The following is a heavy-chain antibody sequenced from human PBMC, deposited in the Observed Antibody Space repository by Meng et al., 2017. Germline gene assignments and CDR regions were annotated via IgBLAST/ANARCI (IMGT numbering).Heavy chain of an antibody. CDR2: IWYDGSNK. V-gene: IGHV3-33*01. CDR3: ARVSPRKVQLSALSYYYGMDV. CDR1: GFTFSSYG. Sequence: GESLKISCAASGFTFSSYGMHWVRQAPGKGLEWVAVIWYDGSNKYYADSVKGRFTISRDNSKNTLYLQMNSLRAEDTAVYYGARVSPRKVQLSALSYYYGMDVWGQGTTVTVSS. J-gene: IGHJ6*02. D-gene: IGHD5-18*01.